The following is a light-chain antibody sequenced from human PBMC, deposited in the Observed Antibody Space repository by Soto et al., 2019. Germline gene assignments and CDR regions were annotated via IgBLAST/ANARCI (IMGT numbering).Light chain of an antibody. CDR1: SSNIGAGYD. CDR2: GNS. Sequence: QSVLTQPPSVSGAPGQRVTISCTGSSSNIGAGYDVHWYQQLPGTAPKLLIYGNSNRPSGVPDRFSGSKSGTSASLAITGAQAEDWAYYYCQSYDSSLSGWVFGGGTKLTVL. J-gene: IGLJ3*02. V-gene: IGLV1-40*01. CDR3: QSYDSSLSGWV.